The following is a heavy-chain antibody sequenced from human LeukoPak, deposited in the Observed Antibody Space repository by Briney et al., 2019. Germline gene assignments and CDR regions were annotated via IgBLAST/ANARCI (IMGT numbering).Heavy chain of an antibody. Sequence: GGSLRLSCAASGFTFSNSWMSWVRQAPEKGLEWLAFIKLDGSEKYYVDSVKGRFTISRDNAKNSLYLQMNSLRAEDTAVYYCARVGDGITMVRGVIPNWFDPWGQGTLVTVSS. D-gene: IGHD3-10*01. CDR3: ARVGDGITMVRGVIPNWFDP. CDR2: IKLDGSEK. CDR1: GFTFSNSW. J-gene: IGHJ5*02. V-gene: IGHV3-7*03.